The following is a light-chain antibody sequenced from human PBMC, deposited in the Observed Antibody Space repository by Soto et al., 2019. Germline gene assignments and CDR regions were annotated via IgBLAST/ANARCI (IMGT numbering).Light chain of an antibody. J-gene: IGKJ4*01. V-gene: IGKV1-12*01. CDR3: QQANSFPLT. CDR2: AAS. CDR1: QGISGY. Sequence: DIQLTQSPSSVSASVGDRVTITCRASQGISGYLAWYQQKPGKVPKLLIYAASSLQSGVPLRFSGSGSGTDFTLTISSXQAEDSATYYCQQANSFPLTFGGGTKVDIK.